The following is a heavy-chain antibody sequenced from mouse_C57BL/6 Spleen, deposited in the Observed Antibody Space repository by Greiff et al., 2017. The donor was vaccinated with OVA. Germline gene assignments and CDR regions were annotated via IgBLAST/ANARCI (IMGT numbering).Heavy chain of an antibody. CDR3: ARHGAGYDAFAY. Sequence: EVKLMESGGDLVKPGGSLKLSCAASGFTFSSYGMSWVRQTPDKRLEWVATISSGGSYTYYPASVKGRFTISRDNAKNTLYLQMSSLKSEDTAMYYCARHGAGYDAFAYWGQGTLVTVSA. CDR1: GFTFSSYG. D-gene: IGHD2-2*01. CDR2: ISSGGSYT. J-gene: IGHJ3*01. V-gene: IGHV5-6*01.